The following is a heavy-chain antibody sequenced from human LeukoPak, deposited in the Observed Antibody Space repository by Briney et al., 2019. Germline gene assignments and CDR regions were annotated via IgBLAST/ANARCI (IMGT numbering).Heavy chain of an antibody. CDR2: ISSSSSYI. Sequence: GGSLRLSCAASGFTFSSYSMNWVRQAPGKGLEWVSSISSSSSYIYYADSVKGRFTISRDNAKNSLYLQMNSLRAEDTAVYYCARENYYDSSGPPDAFDIWGQGTMVTVSS. J-gene: IGHJ3*02. V-gene: IGHV3-21*01. D-gene: IGHD3-22*01. CDR3: ARENYYDSSGPPDAFDI. CDR1: GFTFSSYS.